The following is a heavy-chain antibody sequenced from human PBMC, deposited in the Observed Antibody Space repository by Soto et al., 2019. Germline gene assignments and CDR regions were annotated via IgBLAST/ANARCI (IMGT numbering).Heavy chain of an antibody. Sequence: SETLSLTCTVSGGSISSYYWSWIRQPPGKGLEWIGYIYYSGSTNYNPSLKSRVTISVDTSKNQFSLKLSSVTAADTAVYYCARDPKGYSSGWYDYWGQGTLVTVSS. CDR1: GGSISSYY. D-gene: IGHD6-19*01. CDR3: ARDPKGYSSGWYDY. J-gene: IGHJ4*02. V-gene: IGHV4-59*08. CDR2: IYYSGST.